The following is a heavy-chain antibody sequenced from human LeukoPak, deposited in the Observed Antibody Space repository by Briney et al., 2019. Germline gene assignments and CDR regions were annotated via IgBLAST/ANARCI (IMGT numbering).Heavy chain of an antibody. CDR2: ISSSSSTI. Sequence: PGGSLRLSCAASGFTFSTYNMNWVRQAPGKGLEWVSYISSSSSTIYYADSVKGRFTISRDNAKNSLYLQMNSLRAEDTAVYYCARTLVVVMYYGMDVWGQGTAVTVSS. V-gene: IGHV3-48*04. CDR3: ARTLVVVMYYGMDV. J-gene: IGHJ6*02. CDR1: GFTFSTYN. D-gene: IGHD3-22*01.